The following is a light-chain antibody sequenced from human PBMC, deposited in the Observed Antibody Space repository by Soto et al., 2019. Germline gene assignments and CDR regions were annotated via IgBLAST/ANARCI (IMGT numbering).Light chain of an antibody. CDR2: DAS. CDR1: QTISRY. J-gene: IGKJ4*01. Sequence: EIVLTQSPATLSLSPGERATRSCRASQTISRYLAWYQQKPGQAPRLLIYDASTRARGIPARFSGSGSGTDFTLTISSLEPEDFAVYSCQQRSSWPPITFGGGTKVEIK. CDR3: QQRSSWPPIT. V-gene: IGKV3-11*01.